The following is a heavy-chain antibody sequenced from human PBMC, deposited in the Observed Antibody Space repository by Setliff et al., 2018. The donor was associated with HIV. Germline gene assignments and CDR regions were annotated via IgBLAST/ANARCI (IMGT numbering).Heavy chain of an antibody. CDR2: ISGSGTTI. CDR1: GFSFTSYD. J-gene: IGHJ6*03. CDR3: ARELGLAALHGPMDL. V-gene: IGHV3-11*01. Sequence: GGSLRLSCAASGFSFTSYDMSWVRQAPGKGLEWFAYISGSGTTIKYADSVRGRFTVSRDDAKNSLYLQMNSLTSDDTAVYYCARELGLAALHGPMDLWGKGTTVTV. D-gene: IGHD2-21*02.